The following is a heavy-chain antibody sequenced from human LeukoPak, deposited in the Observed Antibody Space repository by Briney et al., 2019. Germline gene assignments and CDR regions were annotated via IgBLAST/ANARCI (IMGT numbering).Heavy chain of an antibody. CDR3: ARGRGYSSNVYYFDY. CDR1: GYTFTSYD. J-gene: IGHJ4*02. V-gene: IGHV1-8*01. D-gene: IGHD6-13*01. CDR2: MNPNSGNT. Sequence: ASVKVSCKASGYTFTSYDINWVRQATGQGLEWMGWMNPNSGNTGYAQKFQGGVTMTRNTSISTAYMELSSLRSEDTAVYYCARGRGYSSNVYYFDYWGQGTLVTVSS.